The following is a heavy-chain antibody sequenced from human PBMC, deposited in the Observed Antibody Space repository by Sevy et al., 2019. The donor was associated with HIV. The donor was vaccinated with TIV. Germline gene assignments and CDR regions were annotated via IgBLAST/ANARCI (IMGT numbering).Heavy chain of an antibody. CDR1: GFTFSNYA. J-gene: IGHJ6*02. CDR3: VRDCGKGYAMDV. V-gene: IGHV3-21*05. D-gene: IGHD2-8*01. CDR2: IGGSGHYI. Sequence: GGSLRLSCAASGFTFSNYAMNWVRQAPGKGLEWVSYIGGSGHYIFYADSVKGRFTISRDNARNSLYLQMNNLRGEDTAFYYCVRDCGKGYAMDVWGQWATVTVSS.